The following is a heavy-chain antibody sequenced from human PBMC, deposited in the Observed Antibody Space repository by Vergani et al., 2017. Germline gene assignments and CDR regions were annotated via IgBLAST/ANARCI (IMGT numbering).Heavy chain of an antibody. CDR2: ININSGAT. V-gene: IGHV1-2*02. CDR3: AREKPLGIAVADINWFDP. Sequence: QVQLVQSGAEVKKPGASVKVSCKASGDTFSDHHLHWVRQAPGQGLEWVGWININSGATKLAQKFQGRVTMGTDTSISTGYMALSSLRSDDTAVYYCAREKPLGIAVADINWFDPWGQGTLVTVSS. D-gene: IGHD6-19*01. J-gene: IGHJ5*02. CDR1: GDTFSDHH.